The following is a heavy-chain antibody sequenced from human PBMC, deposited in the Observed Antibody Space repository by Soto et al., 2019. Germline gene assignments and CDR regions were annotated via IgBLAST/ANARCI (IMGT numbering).Heavy chain of an antibody. CDR3: AKMYYDSSGYYPPMGAFDI. Sequence: GVSLRLSCAASGFTFSSYAMSWVRQAPGKGLEWVSAISGSGGSTYYADSVKGRFTISRDNSKNTLYLQMNSLRAEDTAVYYCAKMYYDSSGYYPPMGAFDIWGQGTMVTVSS. V-gene: IGHV3-23*01. CDR1: GFTFSSYA. J-gene: IGHJ3*02. D-gene: IGHD3-22*01. CDR2: ISGSGGST.